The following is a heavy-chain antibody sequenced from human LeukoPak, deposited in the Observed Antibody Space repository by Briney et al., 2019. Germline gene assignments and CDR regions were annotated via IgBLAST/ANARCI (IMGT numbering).Heavy chain of an antibody. CDR1: GFTFSSYS. D-gene: IGHD6-6*01. Sequence: GGFLRLSCAASGFTFSSYSMNWVRQAPGKGLEWVSAISGSGGSTYYADSVKGRFTISRDNSKNTLYLQMNSLRAEDTAVYYCAKVEDSSSSWDFDYWGQGTLVTVSS. CDR2: ISGSGGST. V-gene: IGHV3-23*01. CDR3: AKVEDSSSSWDFDY. J-gene: IGHJ4*02.